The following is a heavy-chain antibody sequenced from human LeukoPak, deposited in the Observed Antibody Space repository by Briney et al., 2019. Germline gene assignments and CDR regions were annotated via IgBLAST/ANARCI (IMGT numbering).Heavy chain of an antibody. CDR1: GFTFSSYG. Sequence: GGSLRLSCAASGFTFSSYGMHWARQAPGKGLEWVSYITGSSRTKSYADSVKGRFTISRDNAENSVYLQMNSLRAEDTAVYYCARPTSSGWYSHWGQGTMVTVSS. V-gene: IGHV3-48*01. CDR3: ARPTSSGWYSH. CDR2: ITGSSRTK. D-gene: IGHD6-19*01. J-gene: IGHJ3*01.